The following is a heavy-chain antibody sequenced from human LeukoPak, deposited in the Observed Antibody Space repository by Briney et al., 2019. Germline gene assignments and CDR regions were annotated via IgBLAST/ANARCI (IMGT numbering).Heavy chain of an antibody. CDR1: GGSISSGGYY. J-gene: IGHJ5*02. CDR2: IYYSGST. V-gene: IGHV4-31*03. D-gene: IGHD4-17*01. Sequence: PSQTLSLTCTVSGGSISSGGYYWSWLRQHPGQGLEWIGYIYYSGSTYYNPSLKSRVTISVDTSKNQFSLKLSTTTPADTAVYYCASVGDYGFDPWGQGTLVTASS. CDR3: ASVGDYGFDP.